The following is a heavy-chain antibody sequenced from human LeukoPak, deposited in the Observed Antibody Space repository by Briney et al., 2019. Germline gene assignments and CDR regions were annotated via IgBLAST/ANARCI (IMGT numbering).Heavy chain of an antibody. D-gene: IGHD1-1*01. CDR1: GFTFSSYW. J-gene: IGHJ4*02. V-gene: IGHV3-7*01. CDR2: IKLDGSEK. CDR3: ARDWAHSSERFDY. Sequence: GGSLRLSCAASGFTFSSYWMSWVRQAPGKGLEWVANIKLDGSEKYYVDSVKGRFTISRDNAKKSLYLQMNSLRDEDTAVYYCARDWAHSSERFDYWGQGTLVTVPS.